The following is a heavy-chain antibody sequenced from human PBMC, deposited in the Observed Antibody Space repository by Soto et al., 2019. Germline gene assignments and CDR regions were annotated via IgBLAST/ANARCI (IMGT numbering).Heavy chain of an antibody. CDR3: ARGYTGYCSGGTCYWFDP. V-gene: IGHV3-21*01. Sequence: EVQLVESGGGLVKPGGSLRLSCAASGFSFSSYSMNWVRQAPGKGLEWVSSISSSTSYINYADSVKGRFTISRDNAKKSLYLQMNSLRAEDTAVYYCARGYTGYCSGGTCYWFDPWGQGTLVTVS. CDR2: ISSSTSYI. CDR1: GFSFSSYS. J-gene: IGHJ5*02. D-gene: IGHD2-15*01.